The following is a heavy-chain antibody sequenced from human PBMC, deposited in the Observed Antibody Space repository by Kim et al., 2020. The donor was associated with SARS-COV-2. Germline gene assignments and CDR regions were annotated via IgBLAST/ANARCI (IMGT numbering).Heavy chain of an antibody. D-gene: IGHD4-17*01. V-gene: IGHV1-3*01. CDR2: T. Sequence: TKYSQKFQGRVTSTRDTSASTAYMELSSLRSEDTAVYYCARPRDYGDYGYWGQGTLVTVSS. J-gene: IGHJ4*02. CDR3: ARPRDYGDYGY.